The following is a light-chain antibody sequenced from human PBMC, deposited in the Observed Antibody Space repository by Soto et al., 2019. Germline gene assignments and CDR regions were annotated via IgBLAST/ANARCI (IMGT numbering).Light chain of an antibody. V-gene: IGLV2-8*01. CDR2: EVN. CDR1: SSDVGGYNY. Sequence: QSALTQPPSASGSPGQSVTISCTGTSSDVGGYNYVSWYQQYPGKAPKLMIYEVNKRPSGVPDRFSGSKSGNTASLTVSGLQAEDEADYYCSSYAGSNNLVFGGGTKLT. CDR3: SSYAGSNNLV. J-gene: IGLJ2*01.